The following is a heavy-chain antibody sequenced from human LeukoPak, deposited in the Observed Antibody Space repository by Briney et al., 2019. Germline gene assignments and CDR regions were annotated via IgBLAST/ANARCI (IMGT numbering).Heavy chain of an antibody. CDR1: GFTFSTYT. Sequence: GRSLRLSCAASGFTFSTYTMHWVRQAPGKGLEWVAVISYDGTNKYYAESVKGRFTISRDNSKNTLYLQMNSLRPEDTAVYYCARDAYGDNYFDYWGQGTLVTVSS. D-gene: IGHD4-17*01. CDR3: ARDAYGDNYFDY. V-gene: IGHV3-30-3*01. CDR2: ISYDGTNK. J-gene: IGHJ4*02.